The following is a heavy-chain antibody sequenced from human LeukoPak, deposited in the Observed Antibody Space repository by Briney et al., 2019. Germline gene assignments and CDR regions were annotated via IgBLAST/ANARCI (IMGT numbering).Heavy chain of an antibody. D-gene: IGHD6-19*01. CDR2: INPSGGST. V-gene: IGHV1-46*01. CDR3: AREIFGIAVADGAEYFQH. CDR1: GYTFTSYY. Sequence: ASVEVSCKASGYTFTSYYMHWVRQAPGQGLEWMGIINPSGGSTSYAQKLQGRVTMTTDTSTSTAYMELRSLRSDDTAVYYCAREIFGIAVADGAEYFQHWGQGTLVTVSS. J-gene: IGHJ1*01.